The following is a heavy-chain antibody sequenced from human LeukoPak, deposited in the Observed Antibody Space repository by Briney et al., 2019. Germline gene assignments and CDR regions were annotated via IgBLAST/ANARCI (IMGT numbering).Heavy chain of an antibody. CDR3: ARDFLAVADPRGDY. D-gene: IGHD6-19*01. Sequence: GGSLRLSCAASGFTFSSYAMHWVRQAPGKGLEWVAVISYDGSNKYYADSVKGRFTISRDNSKNTLYLQMNSLRAEDTAVYYCARDFLAVADPRGDYWGQGTLVTVSS. J-gene: IGHJ4*02. CDR2: ISYDGSNK. V-gene: IGHV3-30*04. CDR1: GFTFSSYA.